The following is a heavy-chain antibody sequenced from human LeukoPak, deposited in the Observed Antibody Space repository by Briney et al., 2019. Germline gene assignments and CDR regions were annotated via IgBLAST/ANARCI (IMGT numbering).Heavy chain of an antibody. V-gene: IGHV7-4-1*02. CDR3: ARVSRSRGGCLFDN. J-gene: IGHJ4*02. CDR2: INTNTGNP. Sequence: RASVKVSCKASGYTFTSYAMSWVRQAPGQGLEWMGWINTNTGNPTYAQGFTGRFVFSLDTSVSTAYLQISSLKAEDIAVYYCARVSRSRGGCLFDNWGQGTLVTVSS. D-gene: IGHD3-16*01. CDR1: GYTFTSYA.